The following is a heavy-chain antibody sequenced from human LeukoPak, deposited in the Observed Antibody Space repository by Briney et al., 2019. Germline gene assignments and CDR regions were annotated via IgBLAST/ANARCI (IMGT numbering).Heavy chain of an antibody. CDR3: ARVVPAYDYVWGSYPEYFDY. CDR1: GYTFTSYA. J-gene: IGHJ4*02. V-gene: IGHV1-3*01. Sequence: ASVKVSCKASGYTFTSYAMHWVRQAPGQRLEWMGWINAGNGNTKYSQEFQGRVTMTTDTSTSTAYMELRSLRSDDTAVYYCARVVPAYDYVWGSYPEYFDYWGQGTLVTVSS. CDR2: INAGNGNT. D-gene: IGHD3-16*02.